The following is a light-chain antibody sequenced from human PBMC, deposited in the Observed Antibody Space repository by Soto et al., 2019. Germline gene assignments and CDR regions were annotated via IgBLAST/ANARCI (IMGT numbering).Light chain of an antibody. J-gene: IGKJ1*01. Sequence: MTQSPYTLSVSPGERATLSCRASQSVGSNLAWYQQKPGQAPRLLIYAASTRATGIPARFSGSGSGTEFTLTISSLQSEDFAVYYCQQYNNWLTWTFGQGTKVDI. CDR3: QQYNNWLTWT. V-gene: IGKV3-15*01. CDR2: AAS. CDR1: QSVGSN.